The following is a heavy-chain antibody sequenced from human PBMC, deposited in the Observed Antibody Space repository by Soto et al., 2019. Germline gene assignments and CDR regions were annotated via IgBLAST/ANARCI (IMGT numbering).Heavy chain of an antibody. CDR2: IKGKTDCGTT. Sequence: GGSLRLSCAASGFAVGGYELSWVRQAPGKGLEWVGRIKGKTDCGTTDYAAPGKGRSTISRDDSKNTLYLQMNSLKTEDTAVYYRTTDLSYFTIFGVPQIIWGPGTMVTVSS. CDR3: TTDLSYFTIFGVPQII. J-gene: IGHJ3*02. CDR1: GFAVGGYE. D-gene: IGHD3-3*01. V-gene: IGHV3-15*01.